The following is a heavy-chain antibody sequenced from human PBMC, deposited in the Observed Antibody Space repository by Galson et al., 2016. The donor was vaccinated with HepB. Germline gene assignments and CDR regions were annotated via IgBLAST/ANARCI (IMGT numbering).Heavy chain of an antibody. D-gene: IGHD3-16*02. CDR2: ISGSGGSI. J-gene: IGHJ4*02. CDR1: GFTFSSYA. Sequence: SLRLSCAASGFTFSSYAMSWVRQAPGKGQEWVSAISGSGGSIYYADSVKGRFTISKDNSKNTLYLQMNSLRAEDTAIYYCAKDRGLRLGELSYSWGQGTLVTVSS. CDR3: AKDRGLRLGELSYS. V-gene: IGHV3-23*01.